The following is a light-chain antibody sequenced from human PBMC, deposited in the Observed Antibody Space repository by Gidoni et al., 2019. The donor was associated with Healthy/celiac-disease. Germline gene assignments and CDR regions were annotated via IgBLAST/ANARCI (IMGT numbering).Light chain of an antibody. J-gene: IGKJ1*01. V-gene: IGKV1-9*01. CDR2: AAS. CDR3: QQLNSYPRT. CDR1: QGISSY. Sequence: DIQLTQSPSFLSASVGDRVTITCRASQGISSYLAWYQQKPGKAPKLLIYAASTLQSGVPSRFSGSGAGTEFPLTISRLQPEDLATYYWQQLNSYPRTFGQGTKVEIK.